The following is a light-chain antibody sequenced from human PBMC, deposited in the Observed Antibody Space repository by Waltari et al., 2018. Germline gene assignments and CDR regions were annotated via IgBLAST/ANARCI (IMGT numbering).Light chain of an antibody. CDR1: QSVSST. Sequence: EIVMTHSPATLSVSPGETATLSCRASQSVSSTVAWSQKKPGQAPRHLIYDASTRATSIPAKIRGSGSGTEFTLTDSSLQSEDFAVYYWQQYNRWPPITFGHGTRLEIK. CDR3: QQYNRWPPIT. V-gene: IGKV3-15*01. J-gene: IGKJ5*01. CDR2: DAS.